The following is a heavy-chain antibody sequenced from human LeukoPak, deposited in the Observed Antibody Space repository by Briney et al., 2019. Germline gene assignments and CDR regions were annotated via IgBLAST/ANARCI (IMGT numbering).Heavy chain of an antibody. CDR1: GFTFSSYG. CDR3: AGGSGWLFGT. CDR2: ISYDGSNK. V-gene: IGHV3-30*03. J-gene: IGHJ5*02. Sequence: PGRSLRLSCAASGFTFSSYGMHWVRQAPGKGLEWVAVISYDGSNKYYADSVKGRFTISRDNSKNTLYLQMNSLRVEDTAIYYCAGGSGWLFGTWGQGTLVTVSS. D-gene: IGHD6-19*01.